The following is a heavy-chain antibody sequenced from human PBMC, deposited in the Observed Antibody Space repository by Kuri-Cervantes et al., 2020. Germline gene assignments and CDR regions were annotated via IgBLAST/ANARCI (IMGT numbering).Heavy chain of an antibody. J-gene: IGHJ4*02. CDR3: ARGPDYYGSGSYYDY. D-gene: IGHD3-10*01. CDR1: GGSFSGYY. CDR2: INHSGST. V-gene: IGHV4-34*01. Sequence: SETLSLTCAVYGGSFSGYYWSWIRQPPGKGLEWIGEINHSGSTHYNPSLKSRVTISVDTSKNQFSLKLTSVTAADTAVYYCARGPDYYGSGSYYDYWGQGTLVTVSS.